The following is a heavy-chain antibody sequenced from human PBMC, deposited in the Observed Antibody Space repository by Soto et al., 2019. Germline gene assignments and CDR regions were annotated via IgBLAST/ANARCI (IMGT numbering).Heavy chain of an antibody. CDR1: GYTFTSYG. D-gene: IGHD2-15*01. J-gene: IGHJ4*02. V-gene: IGHV1-3*01. Sequence: VKVSCKASGYTFTSYGISWVRQAPGQRLEWMGWINAGNGNTKYSQKFLGRVTITRDTSASTAYMELSSLRSEDKAVYYCARDIGGIDYWGQGTLVNVSS. CDR3: ARDIGGIDY. CDR2: INAGNGNT.